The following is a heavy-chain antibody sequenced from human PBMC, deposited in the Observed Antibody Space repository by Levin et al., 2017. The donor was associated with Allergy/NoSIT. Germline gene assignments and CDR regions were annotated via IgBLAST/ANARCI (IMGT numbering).Heavy chain of an antibody. D-gene: IGHD3-10*01. Sequence: GGSLRLSCAASGFTFSSYAMHWVRQAPGKGLEWVAVISYDGSNKYYADSVKGRFTISRDNSKNTLYLQMNSLRAEDTAVYYCARDPSALAFGDDAFDIWGQGTMVTVSS. V-gene: IGHV3-30-3*01. CDR2: ISYDGSNK. CDR1: GFTFSSYA. CDR3: ARDPSALAFGDDAFDI. J-gene: IGHJ3*02.